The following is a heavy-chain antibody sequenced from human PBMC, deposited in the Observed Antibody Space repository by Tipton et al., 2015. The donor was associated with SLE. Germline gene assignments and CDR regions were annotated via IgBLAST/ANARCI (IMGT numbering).Heavy chain of an antibody. J-gene: IGHJ4*02. CDR3: ARGVLDF. CDR2: INYSGNT. Sequence: TLSLTCTVSGGSIRGHYWHWVRQPPGKGLEWIGNINYSGNTKYNPSLKSRVPISVDTSKNQFSLKMTSVTAADTALYYCARGVLDFWGQGTLVTVPT. V-gene: IGHV4-59*11. CDR1: GGSIRGHY.